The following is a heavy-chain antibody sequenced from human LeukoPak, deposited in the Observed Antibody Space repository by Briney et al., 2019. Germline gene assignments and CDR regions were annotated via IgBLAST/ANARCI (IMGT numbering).Heavy chain of an antibody. CDR1: GYTFTSYG. J-gene: IGHJ4*02. Sequence: ASMKVSCKASGYTFTSYGISWVRQAPGEGLEWMGWISAYNGNTNYAQKLQGRVTMTTDTSTSTASMELRSLRSDDTAAYYCARVLPYYYGSGSSYYFDYWGQGTQVTVSS. CDR3: ARVLPYYYGSGSSYYFDY. CDR2: ISAYNGNT. V-gene: IGHV1-18*01. D-gene: IGHD3-10*01.